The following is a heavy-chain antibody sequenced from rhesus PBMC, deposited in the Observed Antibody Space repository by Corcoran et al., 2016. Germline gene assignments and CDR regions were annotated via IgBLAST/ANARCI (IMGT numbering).Heavy chain of an antibody. CDR1: GFTFGSYY. CDR2: ITTGGATT. V-gene: IGHV3-8*01. J-gene: IGHJ4*01. Sequence: EVQLVESGGGLVQLGGSLRLSCTGYGFTFGSYYMYWFRQALGKGLELVSVITTGGATTWYTDSLKCRFTISQENAKNTLYLQMDSLRAEDTAVYYGARGVAAAGQYYFDYWSQGVLVTVSS. D-gene: IGHD6-25*01. CDR3: ARGVAAAGQYYFDY.